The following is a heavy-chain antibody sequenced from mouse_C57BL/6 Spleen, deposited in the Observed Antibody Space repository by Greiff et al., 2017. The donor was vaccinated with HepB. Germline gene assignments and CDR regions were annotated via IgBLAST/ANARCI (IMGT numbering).Heavy chain of an antibody. CDR3: ARGDQLGQGYFDY. CDR1: GYTFTDHT. D-gene: IGHD4-1*02. V-gene: IGHV1-78*01. J-gene: IGHJ2*01. CDR2: IYPRDGST. Sequence: VQLQESDAELVKPGASVKISCKVSGYTFTDHTIHWMKQRPEQGLEWIGYIYPRDGSTKYNEKFKGKATLTADKSSSTAYMQLNSLTSEDSAVYFCARGDQLGQGYFDYWGQGTTLTVSS.